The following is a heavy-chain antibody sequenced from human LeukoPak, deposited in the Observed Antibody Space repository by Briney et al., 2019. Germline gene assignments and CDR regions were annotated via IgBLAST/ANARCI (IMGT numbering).Heavy chain of an antibody. CDR3: AKDGKKYGSTWDFDY. CDR2: ITRSGGST. CDR1: GFTYRSYV. D-gene: IGHD6-13*01. Sequence: GGSLRLXCAASGFTYRSYVMIWVRRAPGKGLESVSTITRSGGSTNYADSVKGRFTISRDNSKNTLYLQMNSLRAEDTAVYYCAKDGKKYGSTWDFDYWGQGTLVTVSS. V-gene: IGHV3-23*01. J-gene: IGHJ4*02.